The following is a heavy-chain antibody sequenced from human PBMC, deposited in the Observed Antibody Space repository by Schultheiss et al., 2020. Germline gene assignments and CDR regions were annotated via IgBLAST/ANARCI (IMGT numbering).Heavy chain of an antibody. Sequence: ESLKISCKGSGFTFSSYAISWVRQAPGQGLEWMGWINPNSGGTNYAQKFQGRVTMTRDTSINTAYMELSRLRSDDTAVYYCARDDPGGVDVWGQGTTVTVSS. D-gene: IGHD1-14*01. J-gene: IGHJ6*02. CDR3: ARDDPGGVDV. V-gene: IGHV1-2*02. CDR2: INPNSGGT. CDR1: GFTFSSYA.